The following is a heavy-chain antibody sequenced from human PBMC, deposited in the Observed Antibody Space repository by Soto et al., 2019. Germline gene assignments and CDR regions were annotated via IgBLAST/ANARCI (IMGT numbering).Heavy chain of an antibody. CDR2: MFYGGST. V-gene: IGHV3-66*01. Sequence: EVQLVESGGGLVQPGGSLRLSCAASGFTVSTNYMTWVRQAPGKGLEWVSVMFYGGSTYYAASVKGRFTISRDDSKNTLYPQIKSLRAEDKAVYYCATTGMGLTLYIYYHGIDGWGQGTTVTVSS. CDR1: GFTVSTNY. CDR3: ATTGMGLTLYIYYHGIDG. J-gene: IGHJ6*02. D-gene: IGHD3-10*01.